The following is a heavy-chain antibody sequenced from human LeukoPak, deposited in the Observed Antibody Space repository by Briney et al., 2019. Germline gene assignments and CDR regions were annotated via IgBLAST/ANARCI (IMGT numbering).Heavy chain of an antibody. Sequence: GGSLRLSCAASEFSVGSNYMTWVRQAPGKGLEWVSLIYSGGSTYYADSVKGRFTISRDNSKNTLYLQMNSLRAEDTAVYYCAREIVQDYSDYKSYFDSWGQGALVTVSS. J-gene: IGHJ4*02. CDR3: AREIVQDYSDYKSYFDS. D-gene: IGHD4-11*01. CDR2: IYSGGST. V-gene: IGHV3-66*01. CDR1: EFSVGSNY.